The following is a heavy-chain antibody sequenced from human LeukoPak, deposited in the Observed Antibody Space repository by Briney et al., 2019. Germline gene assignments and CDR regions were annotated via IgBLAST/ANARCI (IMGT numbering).Heavy chain of an antibody. CDR2: INPSGSST. J-gene: IGHJ4*02. Sequence: GASVKVSCKASGYSFTSHYMHWVRQAPGQGLEWMGLINPSGSSTLYAQKFQGRVTMTRDMSTTTDYMELSSLRSEDTAVYYCASRKLGNDYWGQGTLVTVSS. CDR3: ASRKLGNDY. CDR1: GYSFTSHY. V-gene: IGHV1-46*01. D-gene: IGHD7-27*01.